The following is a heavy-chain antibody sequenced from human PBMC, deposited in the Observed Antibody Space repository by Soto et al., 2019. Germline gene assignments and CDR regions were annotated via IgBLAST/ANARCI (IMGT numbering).Heavy chain of an antibody. J-gene: IGHJ3*02. D-gene: IGHD2-8*02. Sequence: EVQLVESGGGLVQSGGSLRLSCVASGFTFSNYWMTWVRQAPGKGLEWVAKIKRDGSETYLVDSVRGRFTISRDNAKNSLYLQMNSLRAEDTAVYYCAKDDNYCAGGICYDVFDIWGQGTMVTVSS. CDR3: AKDDNYCAGGICYDVFDI. CDR1: GFTFSNYW. CDR2: IKRDGSET. V-gene: IGHV3-7*05.